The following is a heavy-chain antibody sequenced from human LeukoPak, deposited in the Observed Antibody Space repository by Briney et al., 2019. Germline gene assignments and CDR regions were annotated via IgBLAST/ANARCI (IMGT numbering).Heavy chain of an antibody. CDR3: ARGPGYDSSGYYSRGYFDL. V-gene: IGHV1-18*01. J-gene: IGHJ2*01. Sequence: GASVKVSCKASGYTFTSYGISWVRQAPGQGLEWMGWISAYNGNTNYAQKLQGRVTMTTDTSTSTAYMELRSLRSEDTAVYYCARGPGYDSSGYYSRGYFDLWGRGTLVTVSS. D-gene: IGHD3-22*01. CDR1: GYTFTSYG. CDR2: ISAYNGNT.